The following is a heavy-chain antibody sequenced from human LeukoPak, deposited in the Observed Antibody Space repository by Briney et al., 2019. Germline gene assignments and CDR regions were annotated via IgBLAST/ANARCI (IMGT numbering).Heavy chain of an antibody. J-gene: IGHJ4*02. D-gene: IGHD3-22*01. Sequence: SETLSLTCTVSGGSISSGGYYWSWIRQHPGKGLEWIGYIYYSGSTYYNPSLKSRVTISVDTSKNQFSLKLSSVTAADTAVYYCARDSSGYHYFDYWGQGTRVTVSS. V-gene: IGHV4-31*03. CDR2: IYYSGST. CDR3: ARDSSGYHYFDY. CDR1: GGSISSGGYY.